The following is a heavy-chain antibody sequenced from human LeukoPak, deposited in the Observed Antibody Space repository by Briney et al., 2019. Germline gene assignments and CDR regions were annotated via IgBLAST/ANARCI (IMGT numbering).Heavy chain of an antibody. Sequence: SETLSLTCTVSGGSISSYYWSWIRQPPGKGLEWIGYIYYSGSTNYNPSLKSRVTIPVDTSKNQFSLKLSSVTAADTAVYYCARGHSSWFPPDIWGQGTMVAVSS. CDR2: IYYSGST. V-gene: IGHV4-59*01. D-gene: IGHD6-13*01. CDR1: GGSISSYY. CDR3: ARGHSSWFPPDI. J-gene: IGHJ3*02.